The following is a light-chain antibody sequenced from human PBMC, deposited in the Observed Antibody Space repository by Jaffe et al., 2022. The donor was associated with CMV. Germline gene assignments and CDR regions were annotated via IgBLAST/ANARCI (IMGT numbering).Light chain of an antibody. J-gene: IGKJ4*01. V-gene: IGKV3-20*01. CDR3: QQYGRSPLT. CDR1: QGVGSY. CDR2: GAS. Sequence: EVLLTQSPGTLSLSPGDRATLSCWASQGVGSYLAWYQQKPGQAPRLLIYGASSRATGIPDRFSGSGSGSDFTLTISRLEPEDFAVYYCQQYGRSPLTFGGGTKVEIK.